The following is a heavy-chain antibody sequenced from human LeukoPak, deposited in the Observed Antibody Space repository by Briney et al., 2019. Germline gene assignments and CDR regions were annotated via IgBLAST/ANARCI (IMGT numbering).Heavy chain of an antibody. V-gene: IGHV1-2*02. J-gene: IGHJ6*02. CDR1: GYTFTDYY. CDR2: INPNSGGT. D-gene: IGHD2-2*01. CDR3: AREEYCSRGRCYYYYYGMDV. Sequence: ASVKVSCKASGYTFTDYYMHWVRQAPGQGLEWMGWINPNSGGTNYAQKFRGRVTVTRDTSNTTAHMELSRLRSDDTAVYYCAREEYCSRGRCYYYYYGMDVWGQGTTVTVSS.